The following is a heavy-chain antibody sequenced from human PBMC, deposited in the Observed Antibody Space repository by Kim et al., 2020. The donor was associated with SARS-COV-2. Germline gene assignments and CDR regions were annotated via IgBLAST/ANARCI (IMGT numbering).Heavy chain of an antibody. CDR3: ASSPITYWKSLDY. CDR2: IYDSVST. CDR1: GVSISNYY. V-gene: IGHV4-59*08. Sequence: SETLSLTCTVSGVSISNYYWSWIRQPPGKGLEWIGYIYDSVSTNYNPSLKSRVTISLDTSKKQFSLKLSSVTAADTAVYFCASSPITYWKSLDYWGQGTLVTVSS. J-gene: IGHJ4*02. D-gene: IGHD1-1*01.